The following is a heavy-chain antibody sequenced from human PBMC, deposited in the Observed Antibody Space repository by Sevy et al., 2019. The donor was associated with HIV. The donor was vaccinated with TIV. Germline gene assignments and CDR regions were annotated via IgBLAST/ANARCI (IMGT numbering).Heavy chain of an antibody. CDR3: ARSGGYSDYGMDV. CDR1: GFTFSSYD. J-gene: IGHJ6*02. D-gene: IGHD5-12*01. CDR2: IGSGGDA. V-gene: IGHV3-13*01. Sequence: GGSLRLSCGASGFTFSSYDMHWVRHAAGKGLEWVSGIGSGGDAYYPGSVKGRFTISRENAKNSLYLQMNSLRAGDAAVYDCARSGGYSDYGMDVWGQGTTVTVSS.